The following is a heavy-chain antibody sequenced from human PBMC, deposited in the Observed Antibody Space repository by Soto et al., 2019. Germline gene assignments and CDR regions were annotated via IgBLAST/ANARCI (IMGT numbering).Heavy chain of an antibody. J-gene: IGHJ4*02. CDR1: GFTVTTYG. D-gene: IGHD2-21*01. V-gene: IGHV3-30*03. CDR3: ASIADY. Sequence: QVQLVESGGGVVQPGRSLRLSCAAAGFTVTTYGMQWVRQAPGKGLEWVARLTHDGSRDFYADSVKGRFTISRDTSKNTLYQQMNSLRPEDTAVYYCASIADYWGKGTLVTVYS. CDR2: LTHDGSRD.